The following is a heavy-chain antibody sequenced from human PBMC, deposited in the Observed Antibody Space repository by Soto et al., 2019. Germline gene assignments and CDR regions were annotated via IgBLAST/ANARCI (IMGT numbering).Heavy chain of an antibody. CDR1: GGTFSTSS. CDR2: SLPIFGTA. D-gene: IGHD4-17*01. V-gene: IGHV1-69*14. J-gene: IGHJ3*02. CDR3: ARGDEYGGNSDAFDI. Sequence: QVLLVQSGAEMKKPGSSVTVSCKASGGTFSTSSINWVRQAPGQRPAWMGNSLPIFGTADYAKKYQVRVTITADKSTNTAYMELRSLLSEDKAVYYCARGDEYGGNSDAFDIWGQGTVVTVSS.